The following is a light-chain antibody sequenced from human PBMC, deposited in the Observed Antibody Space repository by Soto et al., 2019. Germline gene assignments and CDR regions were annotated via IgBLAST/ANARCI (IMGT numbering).Light chain of an antibody. Sequence: EIVLTQSPATLSLSPGERATLSSRASQSVSSYLAWYQQKPGRAPWLLIYDASNRATGIPARFSGSGSGTDFTLTISSLEPEDFAVYYCQQRSNWPHTFGPGTKVDIK. CDR2: DAS. CDR3: QQRSNWPHT. J-gene: IGKJ3*01. V-gene: IGKV3-11*01. CDR1: QSVSSY.